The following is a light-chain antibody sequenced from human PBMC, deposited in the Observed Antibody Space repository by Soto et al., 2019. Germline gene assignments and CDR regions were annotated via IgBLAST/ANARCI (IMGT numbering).Light chain of an antibody. Sequence: IQMTQSPSTLSAYVGDTVTITCRASQTISRWLAWYQQKPVKAPRLLIYTASTLESGVPSRFSASGSGTEFTLTISSLHPDDFATYYCQEYNNYWTFGQGTKVDI. J-gene: IGKJ1*01. CDR1: QTISRW. CDR2: TAS. CDR3: QEYNNYWT. V-gene: IGKV1-5*01.